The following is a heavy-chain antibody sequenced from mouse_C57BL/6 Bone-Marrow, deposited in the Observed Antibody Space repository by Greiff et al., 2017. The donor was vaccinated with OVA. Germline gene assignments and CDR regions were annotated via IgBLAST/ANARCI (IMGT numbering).Heavy chain of an antibody. V-gene: IGHV1-4*01. Sequence: QVQLKESGAELARPGASVKMSCKASGYTFTSYTMHWVKQRPGQGLEWIGYINPSSGYTKYNQKFKDKATLTADKSSSTAYMQLSSLTSEDSAVYYGAREGPTGNWYFDVWGTGTTVTVSS. D-gene: IGHD4-1*02. CDR1: GYTFTSYT. J-gene: IGHJ1*03. CDR2: INPSSGYT. CDR3: AREGPTGNWYFDV.